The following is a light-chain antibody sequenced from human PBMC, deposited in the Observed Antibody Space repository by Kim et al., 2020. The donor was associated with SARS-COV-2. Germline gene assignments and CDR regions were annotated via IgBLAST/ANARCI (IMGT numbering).Light chain of an antibody. Sequence: EIVLTQSPGTLSLSPGERATLSCRASQSVSSNYLAWYQQKPGQAPRLLIYGASSRATGIPDRFSGSGSGTDFTLTITRLEPEDFAVYYCQQYSSTPATFGQGPKVDI. CDR3: QQYSSTPAT. J-gene: IGKJ1*01. CDR2: GAS. V-gene: IGKV3-20*01. CDR1: QSVSSNY.